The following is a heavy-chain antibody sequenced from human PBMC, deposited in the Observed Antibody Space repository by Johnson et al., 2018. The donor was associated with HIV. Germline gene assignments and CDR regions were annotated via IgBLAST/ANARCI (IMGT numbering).Heavy chain of an antibody. Sequence: VQLVESGGGLTQPGGSLRLSCAASGFTFSTYGIHWVRQAPGKGLEWVSYITGSGTVVYYADSVKGRFTISRDNSKNTLYLQMNSLRAEDTAVYYCARDPAAAALRAFDIWGQGTMVTVPS. V-gene: IGHV3-48*01. CDR2: ITGSGTVV. CDR1: GFTFSTYG. CDR3: ARDPAAAALRAFDI. D-gene: IGHD6-13*01. J-gene: IGHJ3*02.